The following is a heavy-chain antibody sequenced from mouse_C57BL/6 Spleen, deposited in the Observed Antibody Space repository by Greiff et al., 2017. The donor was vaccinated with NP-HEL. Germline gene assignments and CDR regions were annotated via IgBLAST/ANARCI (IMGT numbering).Heavy chain of an antibody. CDR2: IHPSDSDT. D-gene: IGHD2-2*01. Sequence: QVQLQQPGAELVKPGASVKVSCKASGYTFTSYWMHWVKQRPGQGLEWIGRIHPSDSDTNYNQKFKGKATLTVDKSSSTAYMQLSSLTSEDSAVYYWAIGGWLRGYFDVWGTGTTVTVSS. CDR3: AIGGWLRGYFDV. V-gene: IGHV1-74*01. J-gene: IGHJ1*03. CDR1: GYTFTSYW.